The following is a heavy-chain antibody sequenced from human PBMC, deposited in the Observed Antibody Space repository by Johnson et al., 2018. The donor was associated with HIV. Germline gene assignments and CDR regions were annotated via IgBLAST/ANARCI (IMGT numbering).Heavy chain of an antibody. V-gene: IGHV3-30*02. CDR3: ATRKDILTGSYDVSFDI. Sequence: QVQLVESGGGVVQPGGSLRLSCAASGFTFSSYGMHWVRQAPGKGLEWVAFIRYDGSNKYYADSVRGRFTISRDNSKNTLYLQMNSLRAEDMAVYYCATRKDILTGSYDVSFDIWGQGIMVTVSS. CDR2: IRYDGSNK. CDR1: GFTFSSYG. D-gene: IGHD3-9*01. J-gene: IGHJ3*02.